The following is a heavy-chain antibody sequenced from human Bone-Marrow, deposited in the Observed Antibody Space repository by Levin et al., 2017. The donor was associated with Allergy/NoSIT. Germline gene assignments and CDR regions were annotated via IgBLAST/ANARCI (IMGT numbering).Heavy chain of an antibody. J-gene: IGHJ4*02. CDR2: TSYDGSTK. Sequence: PGGSLRLSCAASGFTFSDYGMNWVRQAPGKGLEWVAITSYDGSTKYYGDSVRGRFTISRDNSKDTLYLLMNNLKPDDTAVYFCVKAWYASGSYYLFDGWGQGTLVTVSS. V-gene: IGHV3-30*18. D-gene: IGHD3-10*01. CDR3: VKAWYASGSYYLFDG. CDR1: GFTFSDYG.